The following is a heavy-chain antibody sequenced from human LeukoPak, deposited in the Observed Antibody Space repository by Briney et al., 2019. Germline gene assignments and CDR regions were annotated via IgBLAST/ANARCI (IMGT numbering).Heavy chain of an antibody. Sequence: ASVKVSCKASGYTFTNYYMHWLRQAPGQGLKGMGIINPSNGSTSYAQKFQGRVTVTRDTSTRTVYMELSSLTSEDTAVYYCARGHSSGWLNFDYWGQGTLVTVSS. CDR2: INPSNGST. CDR1: GYTFTNYY. J-gene: IGHJ4*02. D-gene: IGHD6-19*01. V-gene: IGHV1-46*01. CDR3: ARGHSSGWLNFDY.